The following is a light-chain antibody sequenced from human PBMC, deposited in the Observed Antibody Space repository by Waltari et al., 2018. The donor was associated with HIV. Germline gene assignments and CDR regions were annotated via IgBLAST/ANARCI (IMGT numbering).Light chain of an antibody. CDR3: QQYGSSPWA. J-gene: IGKJ1*01. V-gene: IGKV3-20*01. CDR2: GAS. CDR1: QSVISNY. Sequence: DIVLTQSPGTLSLSQGARATLSCRASQSVISNYLAWFQQKPGQAPRLFIYGASSRAPGIPDRFRGSGSGTDFTLTISRLEPEDFAVYYCQQYGSSPWAFGQGTKVEIK.